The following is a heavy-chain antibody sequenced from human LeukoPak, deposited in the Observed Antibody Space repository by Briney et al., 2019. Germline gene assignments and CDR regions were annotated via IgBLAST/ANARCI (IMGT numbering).Heavy chain of an antibody. Sequence: GGSLRPSCAASGFTFSSYGMHWVRQAPGKGLEWVAFIRHDGNHKNCADSVKGRFTISRDNSKNTLSLQMNSLRAEDTAVYYCAKDKNDYGDYYYMDVWGKGTTVTVSS. V-gene: IGHV3-30*02. J-gene: IGHJ6*03. CDR2: IRHDGNHK. CDR3: AKDKNDYGDYYYMDV. D-gene: IGHD4-17*01. CDR1: GFTFSSYG.